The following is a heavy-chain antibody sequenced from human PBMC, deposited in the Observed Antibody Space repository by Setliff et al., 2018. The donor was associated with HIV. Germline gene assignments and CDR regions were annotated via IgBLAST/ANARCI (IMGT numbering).Heavy chain of an antibody. D-gene: IGHD6-13*01. Sequence: GASVKVSCKAPGYTFTSYYMHWVRQAPGQGLEWMGIINPSGGSTSYAQKFQGRVTMTRDTSTSTVYMELSSLRSEDTAVYYCARDGYSSSWYVISGSFDYWGQGILVTVSS. CDR1: GYTFTSYY. CDR2: INPSGGST. CDR3: ARDGYSSSWYVISGSFDY. V-gene: IGHV1-46*01. J-gene: IGHJ4*02.